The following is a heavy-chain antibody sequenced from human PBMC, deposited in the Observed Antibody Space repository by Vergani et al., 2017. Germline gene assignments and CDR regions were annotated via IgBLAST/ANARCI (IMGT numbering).Heavy chain of an antibody. Sequence: EVQLVESGGGLVQPGRSLRLSCAASGFTFDDYAMHWVRQAPGKGLEWVSGISWNSGSIGYADSVKGRFTISRDNAKNSLYLQMNSLRAEDTALYYCAKSGVGYDLWSGSPGHYMDVWGKGTTVTVSS. D-gene: IGHD3-3*01. CDR2: ISWNSGSI. CDR3: AKSGVGYDLWSGSPGHYMDV. V-gene: IGHV3-9*01. CDR1: GFTFDDYA. J-gene: IGHJ6*03.